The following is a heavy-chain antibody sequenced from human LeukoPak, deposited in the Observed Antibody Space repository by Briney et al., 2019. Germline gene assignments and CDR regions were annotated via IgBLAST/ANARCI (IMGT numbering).Heavy chain of an antibody. D-gene: IGHD3-22*01. Sequence: ASVKVSCKASGYTFTSYFMHWVRQASGQGLEWMGIINPSGGSTSYAQKFQGRVTMTRDMSTSTVYMELSSLRSEDTAVYYCAREGVADSYDSSAYGNWFDPWGQGTLVTVSS. V-gene: IGHV1-46*01. CDR2: INPSGGST. CDR1: GYTFTSYF. J-gene: IGHJ5*02. CDR3: AREGVADSYDSSAYGNWFDP.